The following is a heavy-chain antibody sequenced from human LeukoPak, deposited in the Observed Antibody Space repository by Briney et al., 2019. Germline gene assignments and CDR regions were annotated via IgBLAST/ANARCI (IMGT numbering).Heavy chain of an antibody. Sequence: GASVKVSCKASGYTFTSYGISWVRQAPGQGLEWMGWISAYNGNTNYAQKLQGRVTMTTDTSTSTAYMELRSLRSDDTAVYYCARDVHPGELADAFDIWGQGTMVTVSS. CDR3: ARDVHPGELADAFDI. CDR1: GYTFTSYG. CDR2: ISAYNGNT. J-gene: IGHJ3*02. D-gene: IGHD1-26*01. V-gene: IGHV1-18*01.